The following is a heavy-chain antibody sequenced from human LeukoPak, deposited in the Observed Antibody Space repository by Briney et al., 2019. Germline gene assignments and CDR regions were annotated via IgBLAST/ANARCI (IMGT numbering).Heavy chain of an antibody. CDR2: ISYDGSNK. Sequence: TGGSLRLSCAASGFTFTGYAIHWVRQAPGKGLGWVAVISYDGSNKYYADSVKGRFTISRDDSRNTLYLQMNSLRAEDTAVYYCSKKGQADNDGKPDWGQGTLVTVSS. CDR1: GFTFTGYA. CDR3: SKKGQADNDGKPD. J-gene: IGHJ4*02. V-gene: IGHV3-30-3*02. D-gene: IGHD1-1*01.